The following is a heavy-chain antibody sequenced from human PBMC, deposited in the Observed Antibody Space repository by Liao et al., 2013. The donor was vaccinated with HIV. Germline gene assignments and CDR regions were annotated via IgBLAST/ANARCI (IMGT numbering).Heavy chain of an antibody. V-gene: IGHV4-34*01. CDR1: GGSFSGYY. J-gene: IGHJ5*02. CDR2: INHSGST. D-gene: IGHD3-10*01. Sequence: QVQLQQWGAGLLKPSETLSLTCAVSGGSFSGYYWNWIRQAPGKGLEWIGEINHSGSTNYNSSLKSRVNLLVDTSKNQFSLKLSSVTAADTAVYYCARDPRGFFDPWGQGTLVTVSS. CDR3: ARDPRGFFDP.